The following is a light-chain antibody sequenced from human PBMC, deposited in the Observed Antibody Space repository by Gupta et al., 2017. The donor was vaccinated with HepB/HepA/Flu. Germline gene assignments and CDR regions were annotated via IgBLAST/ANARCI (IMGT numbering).Light chain of an antibody. J-gene: IGKJ4*01. Sequence: IVLTQSLATLSLSPGERATLSCRASQSVSSYSAGYQQKPGQAPRLLIYDASNRATGIPARFSGSGSGTDFTLTISSLEPEDFAVYYCQQRGSWPPLTFGRGTKVEIK. V-gene: IGKV3-11*01. CDR2: DAS. CDR1: QSVSSY. CDR3: QQRGSWPPLT.